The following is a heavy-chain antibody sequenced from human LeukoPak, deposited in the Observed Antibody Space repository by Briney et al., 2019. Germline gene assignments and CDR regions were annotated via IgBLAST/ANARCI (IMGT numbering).Heavy chain of an antibody. CDR2: IKQDGSEK. J-gene: IGHJ4*02. V-gene: IGHV3-7*03. CDR3: ARGRRPSDY. CDR1: GFTFSTYW. Sequence: GGSLRLSCAASGFTFSTYWMSWVRQAPAQGLEWVANIKQDGSEKYYVDSVKGRFTISRDNAKNPLCLQMNSLRAEDTAVYYCARGRRPSDYWGQGTLVTVSS.